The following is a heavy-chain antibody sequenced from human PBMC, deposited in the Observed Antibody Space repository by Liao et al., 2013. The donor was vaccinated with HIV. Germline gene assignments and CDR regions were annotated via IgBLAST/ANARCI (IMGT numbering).Heavy chain of an antibody. D-gene: IGHD3-16*01. Sequence: QVHLQESGPGLVKPSETLSLTCAVSGGSISSYYWSWIRQPPGKGLEWIGEINHSGSTNYNPSLKSRVTISVDTSKNQFSLKLSSVTAADTAVYYCARGFRLRLGLVDYWGQGTLVTVSS. CDR1: GGSISSYY. CDR3: ARGFRLRLGLVDY. V-gene: IGHV4-34*01. CDR2: INHSGST. J-gene: IGHJ4*02.